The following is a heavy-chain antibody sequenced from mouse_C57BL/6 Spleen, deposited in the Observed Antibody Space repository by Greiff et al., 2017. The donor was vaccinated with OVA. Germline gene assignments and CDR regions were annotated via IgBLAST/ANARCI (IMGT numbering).Heavy chain of an antibody. CDR1: GYTFTSYW. V-gene: IGHV1-7*01. J-gene: IGHJ3*01. D-gene: IGHD2-4*01. CDR2: INPSSGYT. CDR3: ARIYDYDPAWFAY. Sequence: QVQLQQSGAELAKPGASVKLSCKASGYTFTSYWLHWVKQRPGQGLEWIGYINPSSGYTKYNQKFKDKATLPADKSSSTAYMQLSSLTYEDSAVYYCARIYDYDPAWFAYWGQGTLVTVSA.